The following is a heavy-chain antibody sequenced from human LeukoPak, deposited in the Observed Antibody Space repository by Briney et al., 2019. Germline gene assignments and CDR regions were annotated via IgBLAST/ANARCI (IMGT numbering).Heavy chain of an antibody. CDR3: ASRGYSYGYKYYGMDV. CDR1: GGSISSSSYY. V-gene: IGHV4-39*01. D-gene: IGHD5-18*01. CDR2: IYYSGST. J-gene: IGHJ6*02. Sequence: PSETLSLTCTVSGGSISSSSYYWGWIRQPPGKGLEWIGSIYYSGSTYYNPSLKSRVTISVDTSKNQFSLKLSSVTAADTAVYYCASRGYSYGYKYYGMDVWGQGTTVTVSS.